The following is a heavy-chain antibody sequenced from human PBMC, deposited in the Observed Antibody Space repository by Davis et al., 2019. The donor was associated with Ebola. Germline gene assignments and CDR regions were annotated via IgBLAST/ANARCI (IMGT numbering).Heavy chain of an antibody. D-gene: IGHD3-22*01. CDR3: VKELLITMIVAAEDV. J-gene: IGHJ6*02. CDR1: GFTFSDYW. CDR2: ISGDGGST. Sequence: HTGGSLRLSCSASGFTFSDYWMHWVRQGPGEGLVWVSRISGDGGSTNYADSVKGRFTMSRDNAKNTLYLQMSSLRAEDTAVYYCVKELLITMIVAAEDVWGQGTTVTVSS. V-gene: IGHV3-74*01.